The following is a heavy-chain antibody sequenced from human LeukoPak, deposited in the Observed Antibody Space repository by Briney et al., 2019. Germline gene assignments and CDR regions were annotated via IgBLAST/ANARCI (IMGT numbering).Heavy chain of an antibody. CDR3: AREERYFDSSGYPFDP. V-gene: IGHV3-23*01. CDR2: ISGSGGST. CDR1: GFTFSSYA. J-gene: IGHJ5*02. Sequence: GGSLRLSCAASGFTFSSYAMSWVRQAPGKGLEWVSAISGSGGSTYYADSVKGRFTISRDNAKNSLYLQMNSLRAEDTAVYYCAREERYFDSSGYPFDPWGQGTLVTVSS. D-gene: IGHD3-22*01.